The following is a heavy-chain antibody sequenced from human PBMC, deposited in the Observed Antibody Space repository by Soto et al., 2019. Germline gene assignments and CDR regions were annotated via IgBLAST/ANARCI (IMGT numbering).Heavy chain of an antibody. CDR1: GDSITSGGYY. Sequence: QVQLQESGPGLVKASQTLSLTCSVSGDSITSGGYYWSWIRQLPGKGLEWIGYIYYSGRTYYNPSLKSRVTISVDASKNQFSLRLTSMTAADTAVYFCASGGFTNLAVAGNYFDSWGQGTLVTVSA. CDR3: ASGGFTNLAVAGNYFDS. D-gene: IGHD6-19*01. J-gene: IGHJ4*02. V-gene: IGHV4-31*03. CDR2: IYYSGRT.